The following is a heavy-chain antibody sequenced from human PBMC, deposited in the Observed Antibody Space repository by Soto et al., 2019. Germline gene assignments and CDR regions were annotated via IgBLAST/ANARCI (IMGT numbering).Heavy chain of an antibody. CDR2: IDYSGSN. J-gene: IGHJ4*02. CDR1: GGSISSYY. D-gene: IGHD2-15*01. CDR3: ARLHRYCSGGSCYLFDY. Sequence: PSETLSLTCTVSGGSISSYYWSWIRQPPEKGLEWIGYIDYSGSNNYNPSLKSRVTISVDMSKNQFSMKLSSVTAADTAVYYCARLHRYCSGGSCYLFDYWGQGTLVTVSS. V-gene: IGHV4-59*08.